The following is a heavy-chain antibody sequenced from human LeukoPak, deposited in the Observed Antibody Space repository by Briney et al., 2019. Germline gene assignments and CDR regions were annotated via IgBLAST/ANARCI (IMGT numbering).Heavy chain of an antibody. J-gene: IGHJ4*02. CDR1: GFTFNNYW. V-gene: IGHV3-30*02. Sequence: PGGSLRLSCAASGFTFNNYWMSWVRQAPGKGLEWVAFIRYDGSNKYYADSVKGRFTISRDNSKNTLYLQMNSLRAEDTAVYYCAKDRIAAPYYFDYWGQGTLVTVSS. CDR3: AKDRIAAPYYFDY. CDR2: IRYDGSNK. D-gene: IGHD6-13*01.